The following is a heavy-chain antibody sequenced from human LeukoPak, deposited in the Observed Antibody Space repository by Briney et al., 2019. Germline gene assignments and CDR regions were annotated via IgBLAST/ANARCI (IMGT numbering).Heavy chain of an antibody. D-gene: IGHD1-26*01. V-gene: IGHV1-69*04. Sequence: ASVKVSCKASGSTFSSYAISWVRQAPGQGLEWMGRIIPILGIANYAQKFQGRVTITADKSTSTAYMELSSLRSEDTAVYYCAALGGGSYDYWGQGTLVTVSS. CDR2: IIPILGIA. CDR3: AALGGGSYDY. J-gene: IGHJ4*02. CDR1: GSTFSSYA.